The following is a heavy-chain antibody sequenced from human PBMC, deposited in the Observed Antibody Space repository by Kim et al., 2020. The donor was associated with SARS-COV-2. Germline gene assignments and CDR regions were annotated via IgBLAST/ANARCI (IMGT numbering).Heavy chain of an antibody. D-gene: IGHD2-2*02. V-gene: IGHV3-33*01. CDR2: IWYDGSNK. J-gene: IGHJ6*03. Sequence: GGSLRLSCAASGFTFSSYGMHWVRQAPGKGLEWVAVIWYDGSNKYYADSVKGRFTISRDNSKNTLYLQMNSLRAEDTAVYYCARESYCSSTSCYISHYYYYYMDVWGKGTTVTVSS. CDR1: GFTFSSYG. CDR3: ARESYCSSTSCYISHYYYYYMDV.